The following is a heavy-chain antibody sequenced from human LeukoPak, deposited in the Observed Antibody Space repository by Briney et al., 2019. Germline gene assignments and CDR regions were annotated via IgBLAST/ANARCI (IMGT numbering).Heavy chain of an antibody. D-gene: IGHD5/OR15-5a*01. V-gene: IGHV1-69*13. CDR3: AREVSRGFDY. CDR1: GGTFSSYA. Sequence: ASVTVSCKASGGTFSSYAISWVRQAPGQGLEWMGGIIPIFGTANYAQKFQGRVTTTADESTSTAYMELSSLRSEDTAVYYCAREVSRGFDYWGQGTLVTVSS. CDR2: IIPIFGTA. J-gene: IGHJ4*02.